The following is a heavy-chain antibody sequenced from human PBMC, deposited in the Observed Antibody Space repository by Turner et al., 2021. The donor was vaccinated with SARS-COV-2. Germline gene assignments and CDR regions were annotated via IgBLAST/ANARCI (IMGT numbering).Heavy chain of an antibody. J-gene: IGHJ4*02. CDR1: GFTFSGFW. CDR3: TRVENYFDQ. V-gene: IGHV3-74*01. Sequence: VQLVESGGGLFQPGGSLRLSCAASGFTFSGFWMHWVRQAPGKRLEWLARINGDGTTNKCADFVKGRCTISRDNAENTLSLQIDSLRVDDTGIYFCTRVENYFDQWGQGTMVTVSS. D-gene: IGHD3-10*01. CDR2: INGDGTTN.